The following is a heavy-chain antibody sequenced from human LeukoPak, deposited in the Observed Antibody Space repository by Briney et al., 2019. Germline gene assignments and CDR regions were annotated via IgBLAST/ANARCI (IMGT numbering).Heavy chain of an antibody. CDR2: ISSSSSYI. D-gene: IGHD3-16*01. CDR3: ARDLMITFGGVIPQQGTFDY. CDR1: GFTFSAYT. J-gene: IGHJ4*02. V-gene: IGHV3-21*01. Sequence: GGSLRLSCAASGFTFSAYTMNWVRQAPGKGLEWVSSISSSSSYIYYADSEQGRFTISRDNAKNSLYLQMNSLRAEDTAVYYCARDLMITFGGVIPQQGTFDYWGQGTLVTVSS.